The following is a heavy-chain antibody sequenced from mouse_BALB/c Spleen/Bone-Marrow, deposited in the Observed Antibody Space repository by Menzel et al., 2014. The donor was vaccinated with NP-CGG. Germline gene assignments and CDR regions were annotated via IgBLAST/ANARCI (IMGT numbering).Heavy chain of an antibody. CDR3: ATYYYGSSLFAY. J-gene: IGHJ3*01. V-gene: IGHV14-3*02. D-gene: IGHD1-1*01. CDR1: SFNIKNTY. Sequence: EVQLVESGAELVKPGASVKLSCTASSFNIKNTYIHWVKQRPEQGLEWIGRIDPANVNTKYDPKFQGKATITADTSSNTAYLQLSSLTSEDTAVYYCATYYYGSSLFAYWGQGTLVTVSA. CDR2: IDPANVNT.